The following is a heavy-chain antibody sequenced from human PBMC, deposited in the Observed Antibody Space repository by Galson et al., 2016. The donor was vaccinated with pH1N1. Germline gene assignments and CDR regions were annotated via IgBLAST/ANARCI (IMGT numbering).Heavy chain of an antibody. V-gene: IGHV3-7*05. CDR1: GFPFSTYW. J-gene: IGHJ2*01. Sequence: SLRLSCAASGFPFSTYWMHWVRQAPGKGLEWVANINQDGSAKYYVDSVKGRFTISRDNAKNSVYLQMNSLRAEDTAVYYCARAVGGGSCHWGRGTLVTVSS. D-gene: IGHD2-15*01. CDR3: ARAVGGGSCH. CDR2: INQDGSAK.